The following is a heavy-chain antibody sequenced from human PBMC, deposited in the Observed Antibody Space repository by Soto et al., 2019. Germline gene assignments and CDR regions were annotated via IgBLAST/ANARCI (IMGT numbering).Heavy chain of an antibody. CDR2: ISSDGSST. CDR3: ARGTVRDHDFGDH. D-gene: IGHD4-17*01. V-gene: IGHV3-74*01. CDR1: GFTFSSYW. J-gene: IGHJ4*02. Sequence: EVQLVESGGDLVQPGGSLRLSCVASGFTFSSYWMHWVRQVPGKGLVWVSRISSDGSSTSYADSVRGRFIISRDNAKNTLYLQVNSRRVDDTAVYYCARGTVRDHDFGDHWGQGTLVAVSS.